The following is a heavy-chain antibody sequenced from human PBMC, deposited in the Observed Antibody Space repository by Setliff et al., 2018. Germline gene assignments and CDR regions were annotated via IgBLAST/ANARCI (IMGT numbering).Heavy chain of an antibody. Sequence: GGPLRLSCAASGFTFSGSAMHWVRQSPGKGLEWVAVIWYDGSQKYHADSVKGRFTVSRDNSKNTLYLQMNSLRAEDTAVYYCAKDPGDSSGSFEYWGQGTPVTVSS. CDR2: IWYDGSQK. CDR1: GFTFSGSA. CDR3: AKDPGDSSGSFEY. J-gene: IGHJ4*02. D-gene: IGHD3-22*01. V-gene: IGHV3-33*03.